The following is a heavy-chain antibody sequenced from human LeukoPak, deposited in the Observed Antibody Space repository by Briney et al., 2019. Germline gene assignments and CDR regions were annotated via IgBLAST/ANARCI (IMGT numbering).Heavy chain of an antibody. CDR3: ARSPRLWFRGAVKWYYYYMDV. CDR2: INHSGST. Sequence: SETLSLTCAVYGGSFSGYYWSWIRQPPGKGLEWIGEINHSGSTNYNPSLKSRVTISVDTSKNQFSLKLSSVTAADTAVYYCARSPRLWFRGAVKWYYYYMDVWGKGTTVTVSS. D-gene: IGHD3-10*01. CDR1: GGSFSGYY. J-gene: IGHJ6*03. V-gene: IGHV4-34*01.